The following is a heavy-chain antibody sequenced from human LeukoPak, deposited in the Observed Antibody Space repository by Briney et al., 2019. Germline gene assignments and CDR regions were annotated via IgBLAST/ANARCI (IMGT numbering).Heavy chain of an antibody. CDR1: GASISSGSNY. V-gene: IGHV4-39*01. J-gene: IGHJ4*02. CDR2: IYSSGST. D-gene: IGHD3-10*01. CDR3: ARTRYYYNSRSYGAPYYFDY. Sequence: SETLSLTCSVSGASISSGSNYWGWIRQPPGKTLEWIGSIYSSGSTYYNPSLKSRVTISVDTSKNQFSLKLSSVTAADTAVYYCARTRYYYNSRSYGAPYYFDYWGQGTLVTVSS.